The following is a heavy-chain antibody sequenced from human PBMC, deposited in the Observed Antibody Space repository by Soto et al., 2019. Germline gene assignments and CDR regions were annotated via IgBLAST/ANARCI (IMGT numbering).Heavy chain of an antibody. D-gene: IGHD3-10*01. V-gene: IGHV4-34*02. CDR1: GGSFSGYY. Sequence: QVQLQQWGAGLLKPSETLSLTCAVYGGSFSGYYWSWIRQPPGKGLGWIGEINHSGSTIYNPSLESRXXIXVXXSKNQFSLKLSSVTAADTAVYYCARVQWFGMDGRYWGQGTLVTVSS. CDR3: ARVQWFGMDGRY. J-gene: IGHJ4*02. CDR2: INHSGST.